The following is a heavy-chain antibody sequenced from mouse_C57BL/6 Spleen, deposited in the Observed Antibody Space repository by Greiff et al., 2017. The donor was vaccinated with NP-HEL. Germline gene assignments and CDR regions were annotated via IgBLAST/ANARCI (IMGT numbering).Heavy chain of an antibody. CDR3: ARYDYDPWYFDV. CDR2: ISSGSSTI. V-gene: IGHV5-17*01. D-gene: IGHD2-4*01. J-gene: IGHJ1*03. CDR1: GFTFSDYG. Sequence: EVMLVESGGGLVKPGGSLKLSCAASGFTFSDYGMHWVRQAPEKGLEWVAYISSGSSTIYYADTVKGRFTISRDNAKNTLFLQMTSLRSEDTAMYYCARYDYDPWYFDVWGTGTTVTVSS.